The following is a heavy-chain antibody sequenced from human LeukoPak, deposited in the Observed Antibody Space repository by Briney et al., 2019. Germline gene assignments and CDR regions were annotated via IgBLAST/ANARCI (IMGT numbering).Heavy chain of an antibody. V-gene: IGHV1-18*01. J-gene: IGHJ4*02. CDR1: GYTFTSYG. Sequence: ASVKVSCKASGYTFTSYGISWVRQAPGQGLEWMGWISAYNGNTNYAQKLQGRVTMTTDTSTSTAYMELRSLRSDDTAVYYCARKWLSAYSSSWYFDYWGQGTLVTVSS. CDR2: ISAYNGNT. D-gene: IGHD6-13*01. CDR3: ARKWLSAYSSSWYFDY.